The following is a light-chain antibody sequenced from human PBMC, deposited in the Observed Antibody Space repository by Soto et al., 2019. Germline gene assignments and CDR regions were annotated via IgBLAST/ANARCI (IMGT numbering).Light chain of an antibody. Sequence: QSALTQPASVSGSPGQSITISCTGTSSDVGGYNYVSWYQQHPGIAPKLMISAVSNRPSGVSNRFSGSKSGNTASLTISGLQAEDAADYYCSSYTSSSTLVFGGGTKRTVL. V-gene: IGLV2-14*01. CDR3: SSYTSSSTLV. CDR1: SSDVGGYNY. J-gene: IGLJ2*01. CDR2: AVS.